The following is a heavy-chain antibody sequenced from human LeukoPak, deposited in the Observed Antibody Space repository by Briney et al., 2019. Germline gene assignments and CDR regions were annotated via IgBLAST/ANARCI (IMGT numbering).Heavy chain of an antibody. CDR1: GGSISSSSYY. CDR2: IYYSGGT. V-gene: IGHV4-39*01. J-gene: IGHJ4*02. D-gene: IGHD4-23*01. Sequence: SETLSLTCTVSGGSISSSSYYWGWIRQPPGKGLEWIGSIYYSGGTYYNPSLKSRVTISVDTSKNQFSLKLSSVTAADTAVYYCARRPSYGGNEINWGQGTLVTVSS. CDR3: ARRPSYGGNEIN.